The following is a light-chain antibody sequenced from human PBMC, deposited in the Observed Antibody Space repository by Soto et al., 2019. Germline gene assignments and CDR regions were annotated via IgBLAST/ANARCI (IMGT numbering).Light chain of an antibody. J-gene: IGKJ2*01. CDR2: GAS. Sequence: EIVMTQSPATLSVSPGERATLSCRASQTISSNLAWYQQKPGQAPRLLIHGASTRAAGVPARFSGSGSGTEFTLTITSLQSEAFAVYYCQQYHNWPPQYTFGQGTQLQIK. CDR3: QQYHNWPPQYT. CDR1: QTISSN. V-gene: IGKV3-15*01.